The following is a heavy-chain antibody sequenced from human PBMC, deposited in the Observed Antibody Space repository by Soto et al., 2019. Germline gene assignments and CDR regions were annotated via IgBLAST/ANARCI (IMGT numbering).Heavy chain of an antibody. CDR2: ISGSGGST. V-gene: IGHV3-23*01. CDR3: EVRPDAWFDP. CDR1: GFTFISYA. J-gene: IGHJ5*02. Sequence: PGRSLRLSCAASGFTFISYAMSWVLLAPGKWLEWVSAISGSGGSTYYADSVKGRFTISRDNSKNTLYLQMNSLRAEDTAVYYREVRPDAWFDPWGQGTLVTVSS.